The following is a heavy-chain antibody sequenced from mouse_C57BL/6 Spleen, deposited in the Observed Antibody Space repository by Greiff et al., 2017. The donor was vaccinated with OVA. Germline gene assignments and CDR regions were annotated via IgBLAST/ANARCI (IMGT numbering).Heavy chain of an antibody. J-gene: IGHJ2*01. Sequence: VQGVESGPELVKPGASVKISCKASGYAFSSSWMNWVKQRPGKGLEWIGRIYPGDGDTNYNGKFKGKATLTADKSSSTAYMQLSSLTSEDSAVYFCARSGYDYYFDYWGQGTTLTVSS. CDR2: IYPGDGDT. CDR3: ARSGYDYYFDY. V-gene: IGHV1-82*01. CDR1: GYAFSSSW. D-gene: IGHD2-4*01.